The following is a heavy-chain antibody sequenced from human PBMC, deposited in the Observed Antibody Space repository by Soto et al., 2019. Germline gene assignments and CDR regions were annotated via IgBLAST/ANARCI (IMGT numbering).Heavy chain of an antibody. Sequence: SETLSLTCTFSVVSISSSSYYCGWIRQPPGKGLEWIGSIYYSGSTYYNPSLKSRVTISVDTSKNQFSLKLSSVTAADTAVYYCARHFVGYCTNGVCSRLNWFEPLGQGTLVNGSS. CDR1: VVSISSSSYY. CDR3: ARHFVGYCTNGVCSRLNWFEP. D-gene: IGHD2-8*01. J-gene: IGHJ5*02. CDR2: IYYSGST. V-gene: IGHV4-39*01.